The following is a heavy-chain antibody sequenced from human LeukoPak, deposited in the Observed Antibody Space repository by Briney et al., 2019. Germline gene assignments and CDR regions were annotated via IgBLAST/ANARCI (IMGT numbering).Heavy chain of an antibody. D-gene: IGHD6-13*01. CDR1: GGTFSRYA. CDR3: ARGVAAAGTIGWFDP. Sequence: GSSVKVSCMASGGTFSRYAISWVRQDPGQGLEWMGRIIPILGIANYAQKFQGRVTITADKYTSTAYMELSSLRSEDTAVYYCARGVAAAGTIGWFDPWGQGTLVTVSS. J-gene: IGHJ5*02. V-gene: IGHV1-69*04. CDR2: IIPILGIA.